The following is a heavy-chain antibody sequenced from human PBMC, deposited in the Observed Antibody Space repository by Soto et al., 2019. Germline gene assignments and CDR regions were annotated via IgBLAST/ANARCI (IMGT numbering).Heavy chain of an antibody. CDR2: ISYDGSDK. CDR1: GFIFSSYA. V-gene: IGHV3-30-3*01. D-gene: IGHD6-25*01. CDR3: ARDGGESGYGYGYGLDL. J-gene: IGHJ6*02. Sequence: GGSLRLSCAASGFIFSSYAIHWVRQAPGKGLEWVALISYDGSDKYYAESVKGRFTISRDNSKNTLYVQMNSLRAEDTALYYCARDGGESGYGYGYGLDLWGQGTKVTVSS.